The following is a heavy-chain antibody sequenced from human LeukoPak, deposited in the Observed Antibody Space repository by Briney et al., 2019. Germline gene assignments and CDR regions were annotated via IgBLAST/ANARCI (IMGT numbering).Heavy chain of an antibody. J-gene: IGHJ4*02. D-gene: IGHD3/OR15-3a*01. CDR2: IRSAVETT. CDR1: GFTFSSYS. Sequence: PGGSLRLSCAASGFTFSSYSMNWVRQAPGKGLEWISGIRSAVETTHYADSVKGRFIISRDNSKNALSLQLNSLRPEDTALYYCAKHFCTGLDCSLFDSWGQGTLVTVSS. V-gene: IGHV3-23*01. CDR3: AKHFCTGLDCSLFDS.